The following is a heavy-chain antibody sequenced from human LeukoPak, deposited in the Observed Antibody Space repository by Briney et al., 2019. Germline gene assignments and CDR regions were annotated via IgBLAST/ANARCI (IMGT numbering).Heavy chain of an antibody. V-gene: IGHV1-2*02. Sequence: ASVKVSCKASGYTFTGYYMHWVRQAPGQGLEWMGWINPNSGGTNYAQKFQGRVTMTRDTSISTAYMELSRLRSDDKAVYYGARCSSTSCYTSRIEYPGGEYYFDYWGQGTLVTVSS. CDR3: ARCSSTSCYTSRIEYPGGEYYFDY. CDR2: INPNSGGT. J-gene: IGHJ4*02. CDR1: GYTFTGYY. D-gene: IGHD2-2*02.